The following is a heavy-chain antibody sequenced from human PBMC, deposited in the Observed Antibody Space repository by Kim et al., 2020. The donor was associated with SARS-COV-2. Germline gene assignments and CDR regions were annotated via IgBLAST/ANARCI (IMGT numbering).Heavy chain of an antibody. D-gene: IGHD4-17*01. Sequence: SETLSLTCAVYGGSFSGYYWSWIRQPPGKGLEWIGEINHSGSTNYNPSLKSRVTISVDTSKNQFSLKLSSVTAADTAVYYCARVSYGDYFGYYYYYGMDVWGQGTTVTVSS. V-gene: IGHV4-34*01. CDR2: INHSGST. CDR3: ARVSYGDYFGYYYYYGMDV. CDR1: GGSFSGYY. J-gene: IGHJ6*02.